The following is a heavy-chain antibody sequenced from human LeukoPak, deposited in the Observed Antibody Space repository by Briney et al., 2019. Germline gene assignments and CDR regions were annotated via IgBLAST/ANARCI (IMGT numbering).Heavy chain of an antibody. CDR2: TYYRSKWYN. J-gene: IGHJ3*02. CDR3: ARVGDWNYGNAFDI. Sequence: SQTLSLTCAISGDSVSSNSAAWNWIRQSPSRGLEWLGRTYYRSKWYNDYALCVKSRVAIKPDTSKNQFSLQLNSVTPEDTAVYYCARVGDWNYGNAFDIWGQGTMVTVSS. V-gene: IGHV6-1*01. D-gene: IGHD1-7*01. CDR1: GDSVSSNSAA.